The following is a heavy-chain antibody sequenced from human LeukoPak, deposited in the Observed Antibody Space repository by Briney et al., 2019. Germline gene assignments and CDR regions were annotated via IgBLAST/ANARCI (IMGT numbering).Heavy chain of an antibody. CDR2: IRYDGSNK. Sequence: GGSLRLSCAASGFTFSSYGMHWVRQAPGKGLEWVAFIRYDGSNKYYADSVKGRFTISRDNSKNTLYLQMNSLRAEDTAVYYCAKEGAYYDFWSGYYYWGQGTLVTVSS. D-gene: IGHD3-3*01. CDR1: GFTFSSYG. V-gene: IGHV3-30*02. J-gene: IGHJ4*02. CDR3: AKEGAYYDFWSGYYY.